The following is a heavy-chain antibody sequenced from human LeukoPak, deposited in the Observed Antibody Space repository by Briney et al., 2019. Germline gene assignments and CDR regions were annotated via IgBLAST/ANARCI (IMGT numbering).Heavy chain of an antibody. D-gene: IGHD6-19*01. CDR1: GFTFSSYA. J-gene: IGHJ5*02. V-gene: IGHV3-23*01. CDR2: ISSGAGTT. Sequence: PGGSLRLSCAASGFTFSSYAMSWVRQVPGKRLESVSAISSGAGTTGYADAVKGRFTISRVNSKSTIYLQMNSLRAEDTAIYYCAKDLEQSYSGWSTSYDAWGQGTLVTVSS. CDR3: AKDLEQSYSGWSTSYDA.